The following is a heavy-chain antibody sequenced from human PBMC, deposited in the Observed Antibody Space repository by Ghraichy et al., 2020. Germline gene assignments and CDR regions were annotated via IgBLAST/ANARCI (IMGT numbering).Heavy chain of an antibody. D-gene: IGHD2-15*01. CDR3: AREEGGRLRDSNPPDY. Sequence: GGSLRLSCAASGFTFSSYWMSWVRQAPGKGLEWVANIKQDGSEKYYVDSVKGRFTISRDNAKNSLYLQMNSLRAEDTAVYYCAREEGGRLRDSNPPDYWGQGTLVTVSS. CDR2: IKQDGSEK. V-gene: IGHV3-7*03. CDR1: GFTFSSYW. J-gene: IGHJ4*02.